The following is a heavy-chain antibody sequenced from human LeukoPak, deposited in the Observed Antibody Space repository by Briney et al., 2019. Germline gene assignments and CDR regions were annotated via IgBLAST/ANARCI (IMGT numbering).Heavy chain of an antibody. V-gene: IGHV3-23*01. CDR1: GVTFSSYV. Sequence: GGSLRLSCAASGVTFSSYVMNWVRQAPGKGLEWVSGISGSGGTTYYTDSVKGRFTISRDNSKNTLYLQMNSLRAEDTAVYYCASTYGGPHGWGQGTLVTVSS. J-gene: IGHJ4*02. D-gene: IGHD4-23*01. CDR2: ISGSGGTT. CDR3: ASTYGGPHG.